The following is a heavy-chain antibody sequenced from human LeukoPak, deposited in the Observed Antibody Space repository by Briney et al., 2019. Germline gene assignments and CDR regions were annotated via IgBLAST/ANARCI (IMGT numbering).Heavy chain of an antibody. V-gene: IGHV4-61*02. Sequence: SETLSLTCTVSGGSIGSGTYYWSWIRQPAGKGLEWIGRIYSSGSTNCNPSLKSRVTISVDTSKNQFSLSLSSVTAADTAVYYCARGPPPDLDYWGRGTLVTVSS. CDR3: ARGPPPDLDY. CDR2: IYSSGST. CDR1: GGSIGSGTYY. J-gene: IGHJ4*02.